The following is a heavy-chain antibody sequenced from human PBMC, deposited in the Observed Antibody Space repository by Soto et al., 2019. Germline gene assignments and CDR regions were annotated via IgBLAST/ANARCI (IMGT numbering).Heavy chain of an antibody. CDR2: IKQDGSEK. V-gene: IGHV3-7*04. J-gene: IGHJ3*02. Sequence: EVQLMESGGALVQPGGSLRLSCAASGFTFSNYWMSWVRQAPGKGLEWVANIKQDGSEKYYVDSVKGRFTISRDNAKNSLYQQMNSLRAEDTAVFYWARDYNGPDTFDIWGQGTMVTVSS. CDR1: GFTFSNYW. D-gene: IGHD2-8*01. CDR3: ARDYNGPDTFDI.